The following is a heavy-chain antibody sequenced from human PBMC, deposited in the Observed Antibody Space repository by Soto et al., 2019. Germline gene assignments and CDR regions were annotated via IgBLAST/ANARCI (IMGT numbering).Heavy chain of an antibody. Sequence: QLVESGGGLVQPGGSLRLSCAASGFTFSLYPMNWVRQAPGKGLEWLSYISPSNSTIYYADSVKGRFTISRDNAKNSLDLQMNGLRDDDTALYYCARVGRGFCSSTRCYTDRFDLWGRATVVTVST. CDR2: ISPSNSTI. CDR1: GFTFSLYP. D-gene: IGHD2-2*01. J-gene: IGHJ3*01. V-gene: IGHV3-48*02. CDR3: ARVGRGFCSSTRCYTDRFDL.